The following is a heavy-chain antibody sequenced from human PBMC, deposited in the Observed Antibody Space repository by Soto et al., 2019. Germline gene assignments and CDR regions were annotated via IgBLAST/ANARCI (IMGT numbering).Heavy chain of an antibody. CDR1: GGSISSGGYY. CDR3: ARDREVGATRIFDY. Sequence: PSETLSLTCTFSGGSISSGGYYWSWIRQHPGKGLEWIGYIYYSGSTYYNPSLKSRVTISVDTSKNQFSLKLSSVTAADTAVYYCARDREVGATRIFDYWGQGTLVTVSS. CDR2: IYYSGST. J-gene: IGHJ4*02. D-gene: IGHD1-26*01. V-gene: IGHV4-31*03.